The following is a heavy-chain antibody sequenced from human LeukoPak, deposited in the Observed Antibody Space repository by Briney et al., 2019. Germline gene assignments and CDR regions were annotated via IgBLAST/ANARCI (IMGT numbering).Heavy chain of an antibody. CDR2: IRSKVDGGTA. J-gene: IGHJ5*02. V-gene: IGHV3-15*01. CDR3: TKDLPFTAGGVIVH. Sequence: GGSLRLSCGVSGLTFSDAWLTWVRQGPGKGLVWVGLIRSKVDGGTADYATTVKGRFTISRDDSKNMLYLQMNGLKTEDTAIYYCTKDLPFTAGGVIVHWGQGALVTVSS. CDR1: GLTFSDAW. D-gene: IGHD3-16*01.